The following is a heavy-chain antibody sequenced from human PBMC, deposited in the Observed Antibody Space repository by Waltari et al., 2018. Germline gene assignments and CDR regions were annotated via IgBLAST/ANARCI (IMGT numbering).Heavy chain of an antibody. Sequence: QVHLVESGGGVVQPGRSLRLSCAASGFTFRSYGMHWVRQAPGKGVEWVASSSNDGSKKYDVDSVKGRFTSSRDNSKSTLYLQMNSLRAQDTAVYYCAKDDTTIFGVGIDNWGQGTLVTVSS. CDR1: GFTFRSYG. J-gene: IGHJ4*02. V-gene: IGHV3-30*18. CDR2: SSNDGSKK. CDR3: AKDDTTIFGVGIDN. D-gene: IGHD3-3*01.